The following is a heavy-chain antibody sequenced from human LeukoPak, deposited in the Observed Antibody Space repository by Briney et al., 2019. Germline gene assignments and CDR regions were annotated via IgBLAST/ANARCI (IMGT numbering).Heavy chain of an antibody. CDR1: GYTFTDYY. CDR3: ARDGNFDY. CDR2: ISPNSGGT. D-gene: IGHD1-1*01. V-gene: IGHV1-2*02. J-gene: IGHJ4*02. Sequence: ASVKVSFKASGYTFTDYYLDWVRQAPGQGLEWMGWISPNSGGTNYAQKFQGRVTMTRDTSISTAYMELSRLRSDDTAVYYCARDGNFDYWGQGTLVTVSS.